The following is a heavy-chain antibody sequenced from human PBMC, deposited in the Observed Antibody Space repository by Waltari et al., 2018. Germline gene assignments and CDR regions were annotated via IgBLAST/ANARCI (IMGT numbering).Heavy chain of an antibody. CDR2: INPNSGGT. CDR1: GYTFTDYY. CDR3: ARIDVDKSIGAVGAFDI. V-gene: IGHV1-2*02. D-gene: IGHD5-18*01. J-gene: IGHJ3*02. Sequence: QVQLVQSGAEVKKPGASVKVSCKASGYTFTDYYLPLLRQAPGQGLEGMGWINPNSGGTKYAKKVEGRVTTTRDTSISTVYMGVRTRRSDETAVYYCARIDVDKSIGAVGAFDIWGQGTLVTVSS.